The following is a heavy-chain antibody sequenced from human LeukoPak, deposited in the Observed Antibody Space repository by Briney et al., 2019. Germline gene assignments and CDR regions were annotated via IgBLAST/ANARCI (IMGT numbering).Heavy chain of an antibody. CDR1: GGTFSSYA. V-gene: IGHV1-69*06. J-gene: IGHJ3*02. CDR2: IIPIFGTA. D-gene: IGHD4/OR15-4a*01. Sequence: SVKVSCKASGGTFSSYAISWVRQAPGQGLEWMGGIIPIFGTANYAQKFQGRVTITADKSTSTAYMELSSLRSEDTAVYYCARDFGYGVAFDIWGQGTMVTVSS. CDR3: ARDFGYGVAFDI.